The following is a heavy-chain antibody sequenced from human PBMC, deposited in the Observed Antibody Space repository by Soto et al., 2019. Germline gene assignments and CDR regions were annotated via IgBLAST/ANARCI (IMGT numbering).Heavy chain of an antibody. CDR3: ARDLLVWGLTNGQSGVDV. D-gene: IGHD3-16*01. V-gene: IGHV1-3*01. Sequence: QVRLVQSGTEVKKPGASVMVSCKATGYTFANYAIHWVRQAPGQDFEWMGWINAGNGNTRNSQKFQGRVTFPRDTSATTARMEMGSLRSEDPAVYSCARDLLVWGLTNGQSGVDVWGQGTTVIVSS. CDR2: INAGNGNT. CDR1: GYTFANYA. J-gene: IGHJ6*02.